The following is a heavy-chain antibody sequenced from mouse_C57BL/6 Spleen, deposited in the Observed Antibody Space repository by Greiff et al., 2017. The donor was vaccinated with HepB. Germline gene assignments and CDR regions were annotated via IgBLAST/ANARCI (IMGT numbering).Heavy chain of an antibody. V-gene: IGHV1-62-2*01. D-gene: IGHD1-1*01. CDR1: GYTFTEYT. CDR3: ARHVTVVAFNSDYYAMHY. CDR2: FYPGSGSI. J-gene: IGHJ4*01. Sequence: VQRVESGAELVKPGASVKLSCKASGYTFTEYTIHWVKRRSGQGLEWIGWFYPGSGSIKYNEKFKDKATLTADKSSSTVYMELSRLTAEDSAVYFCARHVTVVAFNSDYYAMHYWAQGPPATVSS.